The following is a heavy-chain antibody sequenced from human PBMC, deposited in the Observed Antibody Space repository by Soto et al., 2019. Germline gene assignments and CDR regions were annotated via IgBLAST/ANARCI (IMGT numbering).Heavy chain of an antibody. CDR1: GFTFSSYS. V-gene: IGHV3-48*01. D-gene: IGHD3-22*01. CDR2: ISSSSSTI. CDR3: ARDLDYYDSSGSPGGY. Sequence: QPGGSLRLSCAASGFTFSSYSMNWVRQAPGKGLEWVSYISSSSSTIFYTDSVKGRFTVSRDNAKNSLYLQMNSLRAEDTALYYCARDLDYYDSSGSPGGYWGQGTLVTVSS. J-gene: IGHJ4*02.